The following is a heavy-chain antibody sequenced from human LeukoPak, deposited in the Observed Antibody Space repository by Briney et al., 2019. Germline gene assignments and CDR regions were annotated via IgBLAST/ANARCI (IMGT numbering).Heavy chain of an antibody. CDR2: IYSGGST. CDR1: GFAVSSNY. CDR3: ASSQEWEAFDY. D-gene: IGHD1-26*01. V-gene: IGHV3-53*04. J-gene: IGHJ4*02. Sequence: GGSLRLSCAASGFAVSSNYMSWVRQAPGKGLEWVSVIYSGGSTYYADSVKGRFTISRHNSKNTLYPQMNSLRAEDTAVYYCASSQEWEAFDYWGQGTLVTVSS.